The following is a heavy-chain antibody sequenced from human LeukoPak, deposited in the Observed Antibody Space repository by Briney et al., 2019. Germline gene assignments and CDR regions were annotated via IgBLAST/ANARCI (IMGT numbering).Heavy chain of an antibody. D-gene: IGHD2-2*01. J-gene: IGHJ4*02. CDR2: ISSSGTTI. V-gene: IGHV3-48*03. CDR1: GFIFSSYD. CDR3: ARESVVPAAPFDY. Sequence: GGSLRLSCAASGFIFSSYDMTWVRQAPGKGLEWVSYISSSGTTIYYADSVKGRFTISRDNAKNSLYLQMNSLRAEDTAVYYCARESVVPAAPFDYWGQGTQVTVSS.